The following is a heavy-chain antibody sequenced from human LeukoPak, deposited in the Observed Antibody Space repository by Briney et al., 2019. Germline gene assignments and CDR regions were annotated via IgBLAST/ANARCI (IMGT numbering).Heavy chain of an antibody. CDR2: ISGDGGST. V-gene: IGHV3-43*02. J-gene: IGHJ4*02. D-gene: IGHD1-7*01. CDR1: GFTFDDYA. CDR3: AKDIKLELTFDY. Sequence: GGSLRLSCAASGFTFDDYAMHWVRQAPGKGLEWVSLISGDGGSTYYADSEKGRFTISRDNSKNSLYLQMNSLRTEDTALYYCAKDIKLELTFDYWGQGTLVTVSS.